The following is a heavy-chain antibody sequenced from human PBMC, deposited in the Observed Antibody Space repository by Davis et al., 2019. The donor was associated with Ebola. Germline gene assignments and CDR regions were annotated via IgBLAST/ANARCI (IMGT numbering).Heavy chain of an antibody. CDR3: AKDRGYYFDSSGYYSVGFDS. V-gene: IGHV3-30*18. CDR1: GFTFSDYY. D-gene: IGHD3-22*01. Sequence: GESLKISCAASGFTFSDYYMSWIRQAPGKGLEWVAVISYDGSSEYYADSVKGRFTISRDNSKNTLYLQMNSLRAEDTAVYYCAKDRGYYFDSSGYYSVGFDSWGQGTLVTVSS. CDR2: ISYDGSSE. J-gene: IGHJ4*02.